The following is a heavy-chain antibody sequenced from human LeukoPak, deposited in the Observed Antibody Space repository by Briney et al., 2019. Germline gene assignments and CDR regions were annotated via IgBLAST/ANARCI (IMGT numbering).Heavy chain of an antibody. CDR2: ISYDGSDK. CDR3: AGGSGRIAAGGSEHY. V-gene: IGHV3-30-3*01. J-gene: IGHJ4*02. Sequence: GGSLRLSCAASGFTFSNFLMHWVRQAPGKGLEWVAVISYDGSDKNYGDSVKGRFTISRDNSKNTLYLQMDSLRTEDTAVDYCAGGSGRIAAGGSEHYWGQGTLVTVSS. CDR1: GFTFSNFL. D-gene: IGHD6-13*01.